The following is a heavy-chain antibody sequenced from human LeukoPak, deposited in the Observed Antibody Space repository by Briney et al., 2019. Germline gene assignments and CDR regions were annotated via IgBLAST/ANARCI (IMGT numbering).Heavy chain of an antibody. Sequence: ASVKVSCKASGYIFSRYEITWVRQAPGQGLEWMGWMNPNSGDTSSAQKFQGRITMTTDTSTSTAYMELRSLRSDDTAVYYCARGFCSSTSCSNFDYWGQGTLVTVSS. CDR1: GYIFSRYE. D-gene: IGHD2-2*01. CDR3: ARGFCSSTSCSNFDY. V-gene: IGHV1-8*01. J-gene: IGHJ4*02. CDR2: MNPNSGDT.